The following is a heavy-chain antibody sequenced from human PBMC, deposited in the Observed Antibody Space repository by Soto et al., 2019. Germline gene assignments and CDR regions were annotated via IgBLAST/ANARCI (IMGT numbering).Heavy chain of an antibody. D-gene: IGHD3-9*01. Sequence: SETVSLTCTVSGGSISSYYWSWIRQPPGKGLEWIGYIYYSGSTNYNPSLKSRVTISVDTSKNQFSLKLSSVTAADTAVYYCARQSYDILTGPISNYYYYYMDVWGKGTTVTVSS. CDR2: IYYSGST. CDR1: GGSISSYY. V-gene: IGHV4-59*08. CDR3: ARQSYDILTGPISNYYYYYMDV. J-gene: IGHJ6*03.